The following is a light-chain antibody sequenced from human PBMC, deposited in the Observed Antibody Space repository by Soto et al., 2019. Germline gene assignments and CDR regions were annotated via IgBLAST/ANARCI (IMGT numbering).Light chain of an antibody. CDR3: TSYTSGSTYV. V-gene: IGLV2-14*03. CDR1: SSDVGGYKY. J-gene: IGLJ1*01. CDR2: DVS. Sequence: QSVLTQPASVSGSPGQSITISCTGTSSDVGGYKYVSWYQQHPGKAPKLMIYDVSNRPSGVSDRFSGSKSGNTASLTISGLKYEDEADYYCTSYTSGSTYVFGTGTKVXVL.